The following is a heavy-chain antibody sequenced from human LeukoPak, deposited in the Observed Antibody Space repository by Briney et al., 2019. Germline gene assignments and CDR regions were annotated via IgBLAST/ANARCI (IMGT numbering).Heavy chain of an antibody. J-gene: IGHJ4*02. CDR2: ISAYNGNT. CDR1: GYTFTSYG. D-gene: IGHD6-19*01. V-gene: IGHV1-18*01. CDR3: ARPGHSSGWYAY. Sequence: ASVKVSCKASGYTFTSYGISWVRQAPGQGLEWMGWISAYNGNTNYAQNLQGRVTLTTDTSTSTAYMELSSLRSEDTAVYYCARPGHSSGWYAYWGQGTLVTVSS.